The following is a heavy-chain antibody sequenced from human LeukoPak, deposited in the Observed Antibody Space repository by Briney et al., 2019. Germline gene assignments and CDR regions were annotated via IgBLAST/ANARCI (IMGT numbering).Heavy chain of an antibody. D-gene: IGHD3-9*01. CDR3: AREYYDILTGYYRYIGMFDY. V-gene: IGHV1-69*13. J-gene: IGHJ4*02. Sequence: SVKVSCKASGGTFSSYAISWVRQAPGQGLEWMGGIIPIFGTANYAQKFQGRVTITADESTSTAYMELSSLRSEDTAVYYCAREYYDILTGYYRYIGMFDYWGQGTLVAVSS. CDR1: GGTFSSYA. CDR2: IIPIFGTA.